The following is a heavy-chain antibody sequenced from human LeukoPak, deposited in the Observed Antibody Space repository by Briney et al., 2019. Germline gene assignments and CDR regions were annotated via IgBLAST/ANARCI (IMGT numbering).Heavy chain of an antibody. V-gene: IGHV4-39*01. Sequence: SETLSLTCTVSGGSISSSSYYWGWIRQPPGKGLEWIGSIYYSGSTYYKPSLKSRVTISVDTSKNQFSLKLNSVTAADTAVYYCARPHSSGWGTFDYWGQGTLVTVSS. CDR3: ARPHSSGWGTFDY. D-gene: IGHD6-19*01. CDR1: GGSISSSSYY. J-gene: IGHJ4*02. CDR2: IYYSGST.